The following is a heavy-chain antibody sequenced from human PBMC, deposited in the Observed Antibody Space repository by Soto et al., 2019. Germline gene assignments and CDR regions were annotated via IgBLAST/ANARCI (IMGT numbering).Heavy chain of an antibody. Sequence: EVQLVESGGGLVQPGRSLRLSCAASGFTFDGYAMHWVRQAPGKGLEWVSGISWNRGSIGYADSVKGRFTISRDNAKNSLYLQMNSLRAEDTALYYCATGAGVVTEIWRPYYYNYGMDVWGQGTTVTVSS. CDR2: ISWNRGSI. J-gene: IGHJ6*02. D-gene: IGHD3-3*01. CDR1: GFTFDGYA. V-gene: IGHV3-9*01. CDR3: ATGAGVVTEIWRPYYYNYGMDV.